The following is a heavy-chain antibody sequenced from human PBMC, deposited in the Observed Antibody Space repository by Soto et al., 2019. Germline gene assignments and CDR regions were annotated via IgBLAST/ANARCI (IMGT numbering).Heavy chain of an antibody. CDR3: ARFQGVDY. V-gene: IGHV1-8*02. CDR2: MNPNSGNT. J-gene: IGHJ4*02. CDR1: GYTFTGYY. D-gene: IGHD3-16*01. Sequence: GASVKVSCKASGYTFTGYYMHWVRQAPGQGLEWMGWMNPNSGNTGYAQKFQGRVTMTRNTSISTAYMELSSLRSEDTAVYYCARFQGVDYWGQGTLVNVSS.